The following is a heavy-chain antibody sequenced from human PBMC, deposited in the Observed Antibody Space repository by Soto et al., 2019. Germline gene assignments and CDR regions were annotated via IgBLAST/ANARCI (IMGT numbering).Heavy chain of an antibody. CDR1: GGTFSSYA. CDR3: ARDLLDWSYRLHYNWWFDP. J-gene: IGHJ5*02. V-gene: IGHV1-69*13. Sequence: ASVKVSCKASGGTFSSYAISWVRQAPGQGLEWMGRIIPIFGTANYAQKFQGRVTITADESTSTAYMELSSLRSEDTAVYYCARDLLDWSYRLHYNWWFDPWGQGTMVTVSS. CDR2: IIPIFGTA. D-gene: IGHD3-16*02.